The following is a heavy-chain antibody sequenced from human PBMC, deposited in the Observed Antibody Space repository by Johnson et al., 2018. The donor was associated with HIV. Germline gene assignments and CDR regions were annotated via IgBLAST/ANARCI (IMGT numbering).Heavy chain of an antibody. CDR2: IWYDGSNK. CDR3: AKDREGGYSHGYGAFDI. Sequence: QVQLVESGGGVVQPGKSLRLSCAASGFTFNSYAMHWVRQAPGKGLEWVAVIWYDGSNKYYADSVKGRFTISRDNSKKMVSLQMNSLRAEDMATYYCAKDREGGYSHGYGAFDIWGQGTMVTVSS. D-gene: IGHD5-18*01. V-gene: IGHV3-30*18. CDR1: GFTFNSYA. J-gene: IGHJ3*02.